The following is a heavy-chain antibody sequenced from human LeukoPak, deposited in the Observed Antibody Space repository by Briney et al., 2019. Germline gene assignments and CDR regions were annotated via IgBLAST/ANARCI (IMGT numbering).Heavy chain of an antibody. CDR1: GYTFTGYY. J-gene: IGHJ5*01. V-gene: IGHV1-69*04. D-gene: IGHD3/OR15-3a*01. CDR3: ARDLVCTVNCKDS. CDR2: VIPTLGIA. Sequence: ASVKVSCKASGYTFTGYYMHYVRQAPGQGLEWMGRVIPTLGIALYAQRFKGRVTITADKSTSTAYMELSSLTFEDTAVYFCARDLVCTVNCKDSWGQGTLVTVSS.